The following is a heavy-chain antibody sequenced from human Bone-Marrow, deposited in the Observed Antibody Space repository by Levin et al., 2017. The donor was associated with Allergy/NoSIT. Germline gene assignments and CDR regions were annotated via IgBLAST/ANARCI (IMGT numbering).Heavy chain of an antibody. D-gene: IGHD3-10*01. J-gene: IGHJ2*01. CDR2: IDGSGKSI. Sequence: GGSLRLSCVASGFTFNAYGLTWVRQAPGKGLEWVSGIDGSGKSIYSADFVKGRFTLSRDNDKNTIDLEMNGLGTDDTAIYYCAKNPVRSAFYWYFDLWGRGTLVTVSS. V-gene: IGHV3-23*05. CDR1: GFTFNAYG. CDR3: AKNPVRSAFYWYFDL.